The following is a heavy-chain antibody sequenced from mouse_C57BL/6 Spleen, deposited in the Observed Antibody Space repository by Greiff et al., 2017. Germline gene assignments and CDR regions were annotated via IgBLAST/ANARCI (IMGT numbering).Heavy chain of an antibody. CDR3: ARELGWYFDV. D-gene: IGHD4-1*01. V-gene: IGHV1-18*01. Sequence: VQLQQSGPELVKPGASVKIPCKASGYTFTDYNMDWVKQSHGKSLEWIGDINPNNGGTSYNQKFKGKATLTVDKSSSTAYMELRSLTSEDTAVYYCARELGWYFDVWGTGTTVTVSS. CDR1: GYTFTDYN. CDR2: INPNNGGT. J-gene: IGHJ1*03.